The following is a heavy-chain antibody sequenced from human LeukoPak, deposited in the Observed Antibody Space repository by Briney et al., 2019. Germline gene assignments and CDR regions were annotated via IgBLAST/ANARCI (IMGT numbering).Heavy chain of an antibody. CDR2: IGSSGSPT. CDR1: GFAFSSYN. Sequence: GGSLRLSCAASGFAFSSYNMNWVRQAPGKGLEWISYIGSSGSPTHYADSVGGRFTISRDNAKNSLYLQMNSLRDEDTAVYFCARRPYSDTSGRLSDVWAKGPRSPSP. D-gene: IGHD3-22*01. V-gene: IGHV3-48*02. CDR3: ARRPYSDTSGRLSDV. J-gene: IGHJ6*02.